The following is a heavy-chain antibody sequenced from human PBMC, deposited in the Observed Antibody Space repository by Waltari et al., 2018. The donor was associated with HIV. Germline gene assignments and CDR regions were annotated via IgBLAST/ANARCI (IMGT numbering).Heavy chain of an antibody. CDR2: VTPTRGTT. CDR1: GYAFTTFY. J-gene: IGHJ5*02. CDR3: ARGGPLSGPATPFDR. V-gene: IGHV1-46*01. Sequence: QVQLVQSGAEVKKPGASVRLSCKASGYAFTTFYIHWLRQAPGQSPEWMGIVTPTRGTTSYTQRFQGRVTMARDTSTSTAYMELTGLKSEDTAFYYCARGGPLSGPATPFDRWGQGTLITVSS.